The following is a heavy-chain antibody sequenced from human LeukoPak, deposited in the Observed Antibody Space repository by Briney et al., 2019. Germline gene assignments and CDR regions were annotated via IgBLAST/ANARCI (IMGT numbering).Heavy chain of an antibody. V-gene: IGHV4-59*01. J-gene: IGHJ2*01. D-gene: IGHD3-22*01. CDR2: IYYSGST. CDR1: GGSISSYY. Sequence: PSETLSLTCTVSGGSISSYYWSWIRQPPGKGLEWIGYIYYSGSTNYNPSLKSRVTISVDTSKNQFSLKLSSVTAADTAVYYCASTSKGYDSRPHWYFDLWGRGTLVTVSS. CDR3: ASTSKGYDSRPHWYFDL.